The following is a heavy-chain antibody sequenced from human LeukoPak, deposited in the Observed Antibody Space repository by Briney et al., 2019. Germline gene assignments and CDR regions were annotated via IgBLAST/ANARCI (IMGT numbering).Heavy chain of an antibody. Sequence: SETLSLTCAVYGGSFSGYYWSWIRQPPGKGLEWIGEINHSGSTNYNPSLKSRVTISVDTSKNQFSLKLSSVTAADTAVYYCASKGLTGDFVYWGQGTLVTVSS. CDR3: ASKGLTGDFVY. V-gene: IGHV4-34*01. J-gene: IGHJ4*02. D-gene: IGHD7-27*01. CDR1: GGSFSGYY. CDR2: INHSGST.